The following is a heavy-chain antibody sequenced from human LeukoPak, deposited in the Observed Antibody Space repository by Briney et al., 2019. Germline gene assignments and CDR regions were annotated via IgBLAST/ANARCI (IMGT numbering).Heavy chain of an antibody. CDR3: ATARYGSGSYHTYNWFDP. D-gene: IGHD3-10*01. Sequence: ASVKVSCKVSGYTLTELSMHWVRQAPGRGLEWMGGFDPEDGETIYARKFQGRVTMTEDTSTDTAYMELSSLRSEDTAVYYCATARYGSGSYHTYNWFDPWGQGTLVTVSS. CDR1: GYTLTELS. V-gene: IGHV1-24*01. CDR2: FDPEDGET. J-gene: IGHJ5*02.